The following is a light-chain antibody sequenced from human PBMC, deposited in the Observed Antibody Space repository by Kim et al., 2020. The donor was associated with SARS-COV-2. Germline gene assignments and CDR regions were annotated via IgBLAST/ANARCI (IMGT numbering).Light chain of an antibody. CDR1: QSIRNW. J-gene: IGKJ1*01. CDR3: QQYNRYWA. CDR2: HAS. Sequence: DIQMTQSPSTLSASVGDRVTITCRASQSIRNWLAWYQQKPGKAPKLLIYHASTLNRGVPSRFSGRGSGTEFTLTIGGLQSDDFGTYYCQQYNRYWAFGQGTNVDIK. V-gene: IGKV1-5*01.